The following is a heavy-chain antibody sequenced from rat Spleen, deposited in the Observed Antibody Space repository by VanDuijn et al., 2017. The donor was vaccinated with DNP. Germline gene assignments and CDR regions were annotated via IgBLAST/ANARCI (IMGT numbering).Heavy chain of an antibody. CDR1: GFTFNSAW. V-gene: IGHV6-6*01. Sequence: EVQVLESGGGLVRPGRSLKLSCATSGFTFNSAWLYWYRQFPDKRLEWVARIKAKSNNYATDYTESVKGRFTISRDDSKSSIYLQMNNLKEEDTAIYYCAWPSTWGQGVMVTVSS. D-gene: IGHD1-10*01. CDR3: AWPST. J-gene: IGHJ2*01. CDR2: IKAKSNNYAT.